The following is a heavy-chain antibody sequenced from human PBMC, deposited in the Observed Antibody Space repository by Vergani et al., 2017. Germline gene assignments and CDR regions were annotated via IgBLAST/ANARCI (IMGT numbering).Heavy chain of an antibody. CDR2: ISSRSSHI. CDR3: ARAQSLVTPDIYYYYMDV. Sequence: EVHLVESGGGLVKPGGSLRLSCAASGFTFSTYSMNWVRQAPGKGLEWVSCISSRSSHIYYADSVKGRFTISRDNAKNSLYLQMNSLRAEDTAVYYCARAQSLVTPDIYYYYMDVWGKGTTVTVSS. J-gene: IGHJ6*03. D-gene: IGHD2-21*02. CDR1: GFTFSTYS. V-gene: IGHV3-21*01.